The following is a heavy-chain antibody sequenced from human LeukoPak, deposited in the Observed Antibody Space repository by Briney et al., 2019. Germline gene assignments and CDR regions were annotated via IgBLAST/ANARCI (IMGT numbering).Heavy chain of an antibody. J-gene: IGHJ5*02. CDR3: ASTMVRGVIAPPDWFDP. CDR1: GGTFSSYA. CDR2: IIPIFGTA. Sequence: ASGKVSCKASGGTFSSYAISWVRQAPGQGLEWMGGIIPIFGTANYAQKFQGRVTITADESTSTAYMELSSLRSEDTAVYYCASTMVRGVIAPPDWFDPWGQGTLVTVSS. V-gene: IGHV1-69*13. D-gene: IGHD3-10*01.